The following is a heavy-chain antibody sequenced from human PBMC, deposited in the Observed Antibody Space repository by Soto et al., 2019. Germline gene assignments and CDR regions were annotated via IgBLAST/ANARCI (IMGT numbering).Heavy chain of an antibody. CDR2: IYPGDSDT. CDR1: GYSFTSYW. V-gene: IGHV5-51*01. J-gene: IGHJ3*02. CDR3: ARRHPRIAAARGSAFDI. Sequence: GESLKISCKGSGYSFTSYWIGWVRQMPGKGLEWMGIIYPGDSDTRYSPSFQGQVTISADKSISTAYLQWSSLKASDTAMYYCARRHPRIAAARGSAFDIWGQGTMVTVSS. D-gene: IGHD6-13*01.